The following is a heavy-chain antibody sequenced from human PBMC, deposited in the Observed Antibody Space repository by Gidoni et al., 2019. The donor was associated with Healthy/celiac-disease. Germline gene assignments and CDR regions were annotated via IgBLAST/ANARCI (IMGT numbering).Heavy chain of an antibody. D-gene: IGHD3-10*01. J-gene: IGHJ6*02. CDR1: GFTFDAYA. CDR3: AKGSGMDV. CDR2: ISWNSGSI. V-gene: IGHV3-9*01. Sequence: EVQLVESGGGLVQPGRSLRLSCAASGFTFDAYAMPWVRQAPGKGLEWVSGISWNSGSIGYADSVKGRFTISRDNAKNSLYLQMNSLRAEDTALYYCAKGSGMDVWGQGTTVTVSS.